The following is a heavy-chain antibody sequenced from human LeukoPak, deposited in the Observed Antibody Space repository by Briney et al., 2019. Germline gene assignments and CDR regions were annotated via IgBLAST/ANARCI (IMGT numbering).Heavy chain of an antibody. CDR2: IYSGGST. CDR1: GFTVSSNY. V-gene: IGHV3-66*02. D-gene: IGHD1-1*01. Sequence: GGSLRLSCAASGFTVSSNYMSWVRQAPGKGLEWVSVIYSGGSTYYADSVKGRFTISRDNSKNTLYLQMNSLRAEDTAVYYCARVKSTGTYYYYYYMDVWGKGTTVTVYS. J-gene: IGHJ6*03. CDR3: ARVKSTGTYYYYYYMDV.